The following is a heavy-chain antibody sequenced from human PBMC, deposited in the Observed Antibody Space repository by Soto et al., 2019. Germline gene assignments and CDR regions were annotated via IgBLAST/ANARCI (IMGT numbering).Heavy chain of an antibody. Sequence: QVQLVQSGAEVTKPGSSVKVSCKASGGTFSSYAISWVRQAPGQGREWMGGIIPIFGTANYAQKVQGRVTITADESTSTAYMELSSLRSEDTAGYYWARSIMADDWFDPWGQGTLVTVSS. V-gene: IGHV1-69*12. CDR2: IIPIFGTA. D-gene: IGHD3-16*01. CDR1: GGTFSSYA. CDR3: ARSIMADDWFDP. J-gene: IGHJ5*02.